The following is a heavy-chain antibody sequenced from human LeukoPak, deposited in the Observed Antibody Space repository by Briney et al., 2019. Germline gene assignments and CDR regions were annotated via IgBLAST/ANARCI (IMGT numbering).Heavy chain of an antibody. CDR3: VRSGGGFDY. Sequence: GGSLRLSCVASGFTFSSYWMHWVRQVPGKGPVWVSHINNDGSDTTYADSVKGRFSISRDNAKSTLFLQMNSLQAEDTAIYYCVRSGGGFDYWGQGTLVTVSS. D-gene: IGHD1-1*01. CDR2: INNDGSDT. V-gene: IGHV3-74*01. CDR1: GFTFSSYW. J-gene: IGHJ4*02.